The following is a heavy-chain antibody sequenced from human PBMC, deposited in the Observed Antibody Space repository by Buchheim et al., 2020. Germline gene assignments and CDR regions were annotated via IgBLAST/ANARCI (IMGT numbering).Heavy chain of an antibody. CDR1: GFTFSSYG. Sequence: VQLVESGGGVVQPGRSLRLSCAASGFTFSSYGMHWVRQAPGKGLEWVAVISYDGSNKYYADSVKGRFTISRDNSKNTLYLQMNSLRAEDTAVYYCAKDEYSSSSAYYYGMDVWGQGTT. J-gene: IGHJ6*02. CDR3: AKDEYSSSSAYYYGMDV. V-gene: IGHV3-30*18. CDR2: ISYDGSNK. D-gene: IGHD6-6*01.